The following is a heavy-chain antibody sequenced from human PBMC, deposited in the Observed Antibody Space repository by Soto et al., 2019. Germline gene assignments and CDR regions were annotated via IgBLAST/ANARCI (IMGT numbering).Heavy chain of an antibody. Sequence: PXGSLRLSCAASGFAVSTYAMTWVRQAPGKGLEWVSVISGSGGSSYYADSVKGRFTISRDNSKNTLFLQMNGLRAEDTAVYYCAKVTKRAAAGRYEYYKYGMDVWGQGTTVTVSS. D-gene: IGHD6-13*01. CDR2: ISGSGGSS. J-gene: IGHJ6*02. V-gene: IGHV3-23*01. CDR1: GFAVSTYA. CDR3: AKVTKRAAAGRYEYYKYGMDV.